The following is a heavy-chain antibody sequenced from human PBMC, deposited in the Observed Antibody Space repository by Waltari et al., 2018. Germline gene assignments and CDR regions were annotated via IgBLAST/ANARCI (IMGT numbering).Heavy chain of an antibody. CDR3: AREGSSWYGGSEGDFDY. CDR1: GFTFSSYS. J-gene: IGHJ4*02. D-gene: IGHD6-13*01. Sequence: EVQLVESGGGLVKPGGSLRLSCAASGFTFSSYSMNWVRQAPGKGLEWVSSISSSSSYIYYADSVKGRFTISRDNAKNSLYLQMNSLRAEDTAVYYCAREGSSWYGGSEGDFDYWGQGTLVTVSS. CDR2: ISSSSSYI. V-gene: IGHV3-21*01.